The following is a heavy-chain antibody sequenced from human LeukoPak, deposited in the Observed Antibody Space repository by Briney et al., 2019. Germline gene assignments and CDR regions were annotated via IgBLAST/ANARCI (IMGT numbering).Heavy chain of an antibody. CDR2: IYPGDSDT. J-gene: IGHJ4*02. CDR3: ARPYGGNVPYFDY. D-gene: IGHD4-17*01. Sequence: GESLKISCKGSGYSFTSYWIGWVRQMPGKGLEWMGIIYPGDSDTRYSPSFQGQATISADKSIRTSYLQWSSLKASDTAMYYCARPYGGNVPYFDYWGQGTLVTVSS. V-gene: IGHV5-51*01. CDR1: GYSFTSYW.